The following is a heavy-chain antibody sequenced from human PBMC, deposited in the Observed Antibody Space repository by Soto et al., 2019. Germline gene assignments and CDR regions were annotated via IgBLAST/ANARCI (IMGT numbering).Heavy chain of an antibody. CDR2: ISGTSTDT. CDR3: ARPVRQPRE. CDR1: GFRFSDYY. J-gene: IGHJ4*02. V-gene: IGHV3-11*05. D-gene: IGHD1-1*01. Sequence: QGQLVEAGGGLVKPGESLRLSCATSGFRFSDYYMAWIRQAPGKGLEWVSYISGTSTDTNYVDSVRGRFTISRDNAKSTLYLQMNSLRAEDTAMYYCARPVRQPREWGQGTLVTVSA.